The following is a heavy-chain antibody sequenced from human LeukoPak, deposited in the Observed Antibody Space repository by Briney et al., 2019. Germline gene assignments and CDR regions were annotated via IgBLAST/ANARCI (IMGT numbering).Heavy chain of an antibody. CDR3: ARDSHYDLLYGMDV. V-gene: IGHV3-48*01. CDR1: GFTFSSYS. J-gene: IGHJ6*02. D-gene: IGHD3-3*01. Sequence: GGSLRLSCAASGFTFSSYSMNWVRQAPGKGLEWVSYISSSSSTIYYADSVKGRFTISRDNAKNSLYLQMNSLRGEDTAVYYCARDSHYDLLYGMDVWGQGTTVTVSS. CDR2: ISSSSSTI.